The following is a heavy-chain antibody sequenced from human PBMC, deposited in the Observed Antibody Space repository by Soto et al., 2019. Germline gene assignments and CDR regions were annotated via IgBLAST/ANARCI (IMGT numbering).Heavy chain of an antibody. CDR1: GGCRIIRRFY. D-gene: IGHD2-2*01. CDR3: ARRHLTSPRV. V-gene: IGHV4-39*01. Sequence: VSGTCADLGGCRIIRRFYWGWFRQPPGKGLEWIGSIYDTGNTFHNPSLDSRVTISVDTSKNQFSLKLTSVTAADAAAYYCARRHLTSPRVWGQGTTFTVSS. J-gene: IGHJ6*02. CDR2: IYDTGNT.